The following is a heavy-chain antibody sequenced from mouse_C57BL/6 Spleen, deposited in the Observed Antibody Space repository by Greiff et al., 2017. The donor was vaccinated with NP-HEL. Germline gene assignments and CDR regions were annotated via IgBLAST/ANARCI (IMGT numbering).Heavy chain of an antibody. CDR1: GYTFTDYN. Sequence: EVKLMESGPELVKPGASVKIPCKASGYTFTDYNMDWVKQSHGKSLEWIGDINPNNGGTIYNQKFKGKATLTVDKSSSTAYMELRSLTSEDTAVYYCARLSRAMDYWGQGTSVTVSS. J-gene: IGHJ4*01. CDR3: ARLSRAMDY. CDR2: INPNNGGT. V-gene: IGHV1-18*01.